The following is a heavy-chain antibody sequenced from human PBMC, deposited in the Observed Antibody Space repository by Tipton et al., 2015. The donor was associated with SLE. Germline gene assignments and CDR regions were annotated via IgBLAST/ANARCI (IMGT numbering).Heavy chain of an antibody. D-gene: IGHD4-17*01. J-gene: IGHJ1*01. CDR1: GFTFGDYG. CDR3: TRGLTMTTGYINH. Sequence: SLRLSCTASGFTFGDYGMTWVRQAPGKGVEWLGFIRNVAYGGTAEYAASVKGRFTISRDNSKSITYLEMNSLQIEDTVIYYCTRGLTMTTGYINHWGQGTLVTVSS. V-gene: IGHV3-49*04. CDR2: IRNVAYGGTA.